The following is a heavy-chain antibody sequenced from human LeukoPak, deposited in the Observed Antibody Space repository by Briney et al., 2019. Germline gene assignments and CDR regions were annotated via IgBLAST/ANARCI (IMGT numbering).Heavy chain of an antibody. CDR1: GITVSNTY. CDR2: IYRAGST. D-gene: IGHD2-15*01. Sequence: GGSLRLSCAASGITVSNTYVSWVRQAPGRELEWVSVIYRAGSTDYADSVRGRFIISRDNSKNTLHLQINSLRADDTAVYYCARDGEKWSFDYWGQGTLVTVSS. CDR3: ARDGEKWSFDY. V-gene: IGHV3-66*01. J-gene: IGHJ4*02.